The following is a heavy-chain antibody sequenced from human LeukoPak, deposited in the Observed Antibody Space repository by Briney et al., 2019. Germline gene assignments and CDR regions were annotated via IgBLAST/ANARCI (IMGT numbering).Heavy chain of an antibody. CDR3: ARGFGSSGDFDY. D-gene: IGHD3-22*01. J-gene: IGHJ4*02. CDR1: GGSIGSDY. CDR2: ISYSGNT. V-gene: IGHV4-59*01. Sequence: PSETLSLTCTVSGGSIGSDYWSWIRQPPGKGLEWIGYISYSGNTNYNPSLKSRVTISVDTSENQFSLKLSSVTAADTAVYYCARGFGSSGDFDYWGQGTLVTVSS.